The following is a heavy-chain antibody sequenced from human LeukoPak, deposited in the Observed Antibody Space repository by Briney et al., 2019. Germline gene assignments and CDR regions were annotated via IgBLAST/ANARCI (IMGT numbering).Heavy chain of an antibody. J-gene: IGHJ4*02. Sequence: GGSLRLSFAPSGLTVSSNHMSWVRQAPGKGLKWVSVIYGGGSTSYADSVKGRFIISRDNSNNILYLQMHSLTAEDTAVYYCATFLSMVRQIVGIKDDYWGQGTLVTVSS. CDR2: IYGGGST. CDR3: ATFLSMVRQIVGIKDDY. V-gene: IGHV3-66*01. D-gene: IGHD3-10*01. CDR1: GLTVSSNH.